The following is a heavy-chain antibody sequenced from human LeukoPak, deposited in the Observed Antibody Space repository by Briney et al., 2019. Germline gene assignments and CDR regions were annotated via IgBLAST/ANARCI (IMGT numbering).Heavy chain of an antibody. V-gene: IGHV4-31*03. CDR3: ARVSAAGTLVEF. D-gene: IGHD6-13*01. J-gene: IGHJ4*02. CDR2: IYYSGST. CDR1: RGSISRGGYY. Sequence: SETLSLTCTVSRGSISRGGYYWSCLRQHPGKGLEWIGYIYYSGSTYYNPSRKSRVTISVDTSKNQFSLKLSSVTAADTAVYYCARVSAAGTLVEFWGQGTLVTVYS.